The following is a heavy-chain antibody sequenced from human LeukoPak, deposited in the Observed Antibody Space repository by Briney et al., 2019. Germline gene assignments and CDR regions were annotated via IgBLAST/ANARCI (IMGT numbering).Heavy chain of an antibody. D-gene: IGHD3-22*01. Sequence: SETLSLTCAVSGGSISSYYWSWIRQPPGKGLEWIGYIYYSGSTNYNPSLKSRVTISVDTSKNQFSLNLSSVTAADTAVFYCARQKGYYYDSSGYYSFDYWGQGTLVTVSS. CDR3: ARQKGYYYDSSGYYSFDY. CDR2: IYYSGST. V-gene: IGHV4-59*08. J-gene: IGHJ4*02. CDR1: GGSISSYY.